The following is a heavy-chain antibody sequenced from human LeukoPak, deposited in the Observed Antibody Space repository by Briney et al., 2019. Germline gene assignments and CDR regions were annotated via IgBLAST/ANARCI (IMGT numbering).Heavy chain of an antibody. CDR1: GFTFSSYA. V-gene: IGHV3-21*01. Sequence: NAGGSLRLSCAASGFTFSSYAMSWVRQAPGKGLEWVSSISSSSSYIYYADSVKGRFTISRDNAKNSLYLQMNSLRAEDTAVYYCARDRQATEDAFDIWGQGTMVTVSS. CDR2: ISSSSSYI. J-gene: IGHJ3*02. D-gene: IGHD1-14*01. CDR3: ARDRQATEDAFDI.